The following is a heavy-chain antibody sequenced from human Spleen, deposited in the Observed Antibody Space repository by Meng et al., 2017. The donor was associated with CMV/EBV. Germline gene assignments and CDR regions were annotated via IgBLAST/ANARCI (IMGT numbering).Heavy chain of an antibody. CDR2: INPNSGGT. D-gene: IGHD5-18*01. V-gene: IGHV1-2*02. CDR3: ARGKVDTAISRLYFDY. CDR1: GYTFTGYY. J-gene: IGHJ4*02. Sequence: GVGWKKPGASVKFSCKASGYTFTGYYMHWVRQAPGQGLEWMGWINPNSGGTNYAQKFQGRVTMTRDTSISTAYMELSRLRSDDTAVYYCARGKVDTAISRLYFDYWGQGTLVTVSS.